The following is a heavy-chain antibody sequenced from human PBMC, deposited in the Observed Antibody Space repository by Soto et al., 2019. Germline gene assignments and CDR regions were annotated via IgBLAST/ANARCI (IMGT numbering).Heavy chain of an antibody. J-gene: IGHJ4*02. CDR3: ARGAYYYDSSGLSY. Sequence: EVQLVESGGGLVQPGGSLRLSCAASGFTFSSYSMNWVRQAPGKGLEWVSYISSSSSTIYYADSVKGRFTISRDNGKNALYLQMNSLRAEDTAVYYCARGAYYYDSSGLSYWGQGTLVTVSS. D-gene: IGHD3-22*01. V-gene: IGHV3-48*01. CDR1: GFTFSSYS. CDR2: ISSSSSTI.